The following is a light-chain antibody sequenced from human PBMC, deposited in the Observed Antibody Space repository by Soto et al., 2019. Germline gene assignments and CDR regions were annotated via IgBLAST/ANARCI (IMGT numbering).Light chain of an antibody. CDR3: SSYTSRATVV. J-gene: IGLJ2*01. V-gene: IGLV2-14*01. CDR1: SSDVGGYNW. CDR2: DVS. Sequence: QSALTQPASVSGSPGQSITTSCTGTSSDVGGYNWVSWYQQHPGKAPKLMIYDVSNRPSGVSNRFSGSKSGSTASLTISGLQVEDEADYYCSSYTSRATVVFGGGTKLTVL.